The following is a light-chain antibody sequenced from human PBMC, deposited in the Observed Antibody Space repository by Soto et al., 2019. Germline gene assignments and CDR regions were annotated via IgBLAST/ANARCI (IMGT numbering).Light chain of an antibody. CDR1: QSVSSSY. CDR3: QQSYGTPIT. CDR2: GAS. J-gene: IGKJ5*01. V-gene: IGKV3-20*01. Sequence: EIVWTQSPGTLSLSPGERATLSCRASQSVSSSYLAWYQQKPGQAPRLLIYGASSRATGIPDRFSGSGSGTDFTLTISRLEPEDFATYYCQQSYGTPITFGQGTRLEIK.